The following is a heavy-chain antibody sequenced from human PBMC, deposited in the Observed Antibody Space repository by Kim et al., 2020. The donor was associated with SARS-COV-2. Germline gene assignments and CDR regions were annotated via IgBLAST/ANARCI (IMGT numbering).Heavy chain of an antibody. CDR3: ARAPDDYNRSAFDN. V-gene: IGHV4-39*07. J-gene: IGHJ4*01. Sequence: YNPSLKSRITISLGTSKSQFSLKLSSVTAADTAVYYCARAPDDYNRSAFDNWGHGTLVTVSS. D-gene: IGHD3-22*01.